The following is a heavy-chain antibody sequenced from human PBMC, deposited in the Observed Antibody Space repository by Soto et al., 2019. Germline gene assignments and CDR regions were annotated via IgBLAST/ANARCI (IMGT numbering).Heavy chain of an antibody. CDR1: GGSIASSDW. Sequence: PSETLSLTCAVSGGSIASSDWWNWVRQTPGKGLEWIGDAYYGGNTYYNPSLKSRITISIDTSKNQFSLKLSSVTAADTAVYYCATDTDEIAAALSTWGQGTLVTVSS. D-gene: IGHD6-13*01. V-gene: IGHV4-4*02. CDR2: AYYGGNT. J-gene: IGHJ5*02. CDR3: ATDTDEIAAALST.